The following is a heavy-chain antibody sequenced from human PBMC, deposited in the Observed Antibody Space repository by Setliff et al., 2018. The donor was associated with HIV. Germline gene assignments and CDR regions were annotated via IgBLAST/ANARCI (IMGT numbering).Heavy chain of an antibody. CDR3: AKARGDSGYDNYFDY. D-gene: IGHD5-12*01. CDR1: GFTFSSYA. Sequence: PGESLKISCAASGFTFSSYAMSWVRQAPGKGLEWVSAISNSGDTTYDADSVKGRFTISRDNSKNTLYLQMNSLRAEDTAVYYCAKARGDSGYDNYFDYWGQGTLVTVSS. CDR2: ISNSGDTT. J-gene: IGHJ4*02. V-gene: IGHV3-23*01.